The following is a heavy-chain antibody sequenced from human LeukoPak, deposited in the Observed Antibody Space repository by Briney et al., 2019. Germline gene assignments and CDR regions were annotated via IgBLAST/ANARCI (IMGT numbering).Heavy chain of an antibody. CDR2: INPNGGST. CDR3: ARGHSGTYWYFDL. D-gene: IGHD1-26*01. J-gene: IGHJ2*01. CDR1: GYTFTSYY. V-gene: IGHV1-46*01. Sequence: GASVKVSCKASGYTFTSYYMHWVRQAPGQGLEWMGIINPNGGSTSYAQKFQGRVTMTRDTSTSTVYMELSSLRSGDTAVYYCARGHSGTYWYFDLWGRGTLVTVSS.